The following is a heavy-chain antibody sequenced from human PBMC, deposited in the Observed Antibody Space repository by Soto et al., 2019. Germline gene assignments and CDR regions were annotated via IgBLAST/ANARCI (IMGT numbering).Heavy chain of an antibody. CDR3: ARWSAIVGGAEALDV. J-gene: IGHJ3*01. CDR2: LSAYNGDT. CDR1: GYTFINYG. D-gene: IGHD1-26*01. V-gene: IGHV1-18*01. Sequence: QVQLVQSGAEVKKPGASVRVSCKTSGYTFINYGITWVRQAPGQGLEWMGWLSAYNGDTSSSEKLQDRFAMTTDASTNTVHMDLRTLTSDATAVYYCARWSAIVGGAEALDVWGPGTMVIVSS.